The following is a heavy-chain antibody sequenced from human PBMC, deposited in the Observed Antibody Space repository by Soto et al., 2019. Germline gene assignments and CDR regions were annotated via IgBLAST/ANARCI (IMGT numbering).Heavy chain of an antibody. CDR3: AREGVVAATGRSYAFDI. Sequence: QVQLVQSGAEVKKPGSSVKVSCKASGGTFSSYTISWVRQAPGQGREWMGRIIPILGIANYAQKFQGRVTITADKSTSTAYMELSSLRSEDTAVYYCAREGVVAATGRSYAFDIWGQGTMVTVSS. V-gene: IGHV1-69*08. CDR1: GGTFSSYT. J-gene: IGHJ3*02. CDR2: IIPILGIA. D-gene: IGHD2-15*01.